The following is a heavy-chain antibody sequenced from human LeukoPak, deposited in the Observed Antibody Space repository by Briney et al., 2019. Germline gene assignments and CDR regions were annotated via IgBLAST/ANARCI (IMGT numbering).Heavy chain of an antibody. CDR2: MYYSGST. V-gene: IGHV4-59*01. CDR3: ARGPNSSWPDY. Sequence: SETLSLTCTVSGGSISSYYWTWIRQPPGEGLEWIGCMYYSGSTVYNPSLKSRVTISVDTSKNQFSLKLNSVTAADTAVYYCARGPNSSWPDYWGQGTLVNVSS. CDR1: GGSISSYY. J-gene: IGHJ4*02. D-gene: IGHD6-13*01.